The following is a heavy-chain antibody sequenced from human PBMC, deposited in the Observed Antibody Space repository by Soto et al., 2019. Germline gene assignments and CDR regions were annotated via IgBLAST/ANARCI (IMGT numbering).Heavy chain of an antibody. CDR1: GGSISSGDYY. J-gene: IGHJ4*02. CDR3: ARGSYDFWRGTLPGYFDY. CDR2: IYYSGST. D-gene: IGHD3-3*01. V-gene: IGHV4-30-4*01. Sequence: QVHLQESGPGLVKPSQTLSLTCTVSGGSISSGDYYWSWIRQPPGKGLEWIGYIYYSGSTYYSPSLKSRLTLSVVTSKTQFSLKLSSLTAADTAVYYCARGSYDFWRGTLPGYFDYWGQGTLVTVSS.